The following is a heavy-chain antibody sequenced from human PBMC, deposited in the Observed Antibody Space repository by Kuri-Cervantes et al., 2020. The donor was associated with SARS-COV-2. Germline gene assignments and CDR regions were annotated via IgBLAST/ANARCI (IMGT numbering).Heavy chain of an antibody. CDR3: ARGNGSGECQPDAFDI. V-gene: IGHV1-2*02. Sequence: ASVKVSCKASGYTFTGYYMHWVRQAPGQGLEWMGWINPNSSGTNYAQKFQGRVTMTRDTSISTAYMELSRLRSDDTAVYYCARGNGSGECQPDAFDIWGQGTMVTVSS. CDR1: GYTFTGYY. D-gene: IGHD3-10*01. J-gene: IGHJ3*02. CDR2: INPNSSGT.